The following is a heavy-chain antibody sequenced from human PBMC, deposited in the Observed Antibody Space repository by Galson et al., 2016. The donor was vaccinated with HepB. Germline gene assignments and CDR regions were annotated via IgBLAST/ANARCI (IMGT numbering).Heavy chain of an antibody. CDR2: IWADGSNK. CDR3: ARPSRLHDTFDI. D-gene: IGHD1-1*01. CDR1: GFRFSSYG. V-gene: IGHV3-33*08. Sequence: SLRLSCAASGFRFSSYGMHWVRQAPGKGLEWLAGIWADGSNKYYADSVKGRFTISRNNSKNTLYLHMTSLRAEDSAMYYCARPSRLHDTFDIWGQGTMVTVSS. J-gene: IGHJ3*02.